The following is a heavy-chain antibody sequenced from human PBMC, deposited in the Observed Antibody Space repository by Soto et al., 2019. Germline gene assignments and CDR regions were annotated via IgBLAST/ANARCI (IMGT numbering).Heavy chain of an antibody. CDR1: GFTFSSYW. J-gene: IGHJ4*02. D-gene: IGHD5-18*01. CDR3: ARGYDTAMVAY. V-gene: IGHV3-74*01. Sequence: EVQLVESGGGLVQPGGSLRLSCAASGFTFSSYWMNWVRQAPGKGLVWVSRINSDGSSTTYADSVKGRFTISRDNAKNTLYLQVNSLRAEDTAVYYCARGYDTAMVAYWGQGILVTVSS. CDR2: INSDGSST.